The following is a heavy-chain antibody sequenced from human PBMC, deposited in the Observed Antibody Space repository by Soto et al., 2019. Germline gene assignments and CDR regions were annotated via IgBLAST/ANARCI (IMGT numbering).Heavy chain of an antibody. V-gene: IGHV4-34*01. CDR2: ITHSGGI. D-gene: IGHD1-1*01. CDR1: GGSFNGYY. CDR3: ARLFAGATGNWYFDL. J-gene: IGHJ2*01. Sequence: SETLSLTCAVYGGSFNGYYWSWVRQPPGKGLEWIGEITHSGGINYNPSLKSRVIMSLDTSKNQFSLRLNSVSDADTAVYYCARLFAGATGNWYFDLWGRGTLVTVS.